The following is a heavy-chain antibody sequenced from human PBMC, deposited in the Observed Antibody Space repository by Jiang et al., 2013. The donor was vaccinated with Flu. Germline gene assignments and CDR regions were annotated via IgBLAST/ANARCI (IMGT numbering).Heavy chain of an antibody. Sequence: QVQLVESGAEVRTPGASVKVSCKASKYTFSGYKIHWVRQAPGQGLEWMGWINPYSGGTKYAQKLQGRVTLTRDTSITTAYMDLSRLRSDDTAVYFCAVDVFYHETSENWRVYGLDAWGQGTTVTVSS. D-gene: IGHD3-3*01. CDR1: KYTFSGYK. J-gene: IGHJ6*02. CDR3: AVDVFYHETSENWRVYGLDA. CDR2: INPYSGGT. V-gene: IGHV1-2*02.